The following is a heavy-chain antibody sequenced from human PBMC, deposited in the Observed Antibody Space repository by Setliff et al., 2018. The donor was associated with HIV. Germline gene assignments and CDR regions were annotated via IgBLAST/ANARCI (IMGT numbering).Heavy chain of an antibody. Sequence: LRLSCAASGFTFDDYTMHWVRQAPGKGLEWVSLINWDGGSIFYADSVRGRFTISRDNSKNSLYLQMNSLRTEDTALYYCSKGHPDGDPYYSDYWGQGTLVTVSS. V-gene: IGHV3-43*01. CDR2: INWDGGSI. D-gene: IGHD2-21*02. CDR1: GFTFDDYT. CDR3: SKGHPDGDPYYSDY. J-gene: IGHJ4*02.